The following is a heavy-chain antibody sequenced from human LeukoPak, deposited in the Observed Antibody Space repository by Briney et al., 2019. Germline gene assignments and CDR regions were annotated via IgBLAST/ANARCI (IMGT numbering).Heavy chain of an antibody. V-gene: IGHV4-61*02. J-gene: IGHJ4*02. CDR3: ARDAPLAYCGGDCYSSQY. CDR2: IYTSGST. CDR1: GGSISSGNYD. D-gene: IGHD2-21*01. Sequence: SQTLSLTCTVSGGSISSGNYDWSWIRQPAWKGLEWIGRIYTSGSTNYNPSLESRVTISVDTSNNQFSLKLNSVIAADTAVYYCARDAPLAYCGGDCYSSQYWGQGTLVTVSS.